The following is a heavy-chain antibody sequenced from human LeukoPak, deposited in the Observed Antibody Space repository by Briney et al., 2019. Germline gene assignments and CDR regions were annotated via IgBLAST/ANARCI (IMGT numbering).Heavy chain of an antibody. J-gene: IGHJ4*02. V-gene: IGHV1-8*03. CDR2: MNPNSGNT. D-gene: IGHD3-22*01. Sequence: ASVKVACKASGYTSTSYDINWVRQATGQGLEWMRWMNPNSGNTGYAQKFQGRVTITRNTSISTAYMELSSLRSEDTAVYYCTVQSDYDSSGYYYIWGQGSLVTVSS. CDR3: TVQSDYDSSGYYYI. CDR1: GYTSTSYD.